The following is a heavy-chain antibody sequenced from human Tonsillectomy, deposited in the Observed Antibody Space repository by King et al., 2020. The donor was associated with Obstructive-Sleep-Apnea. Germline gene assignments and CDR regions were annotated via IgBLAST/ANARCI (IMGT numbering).Heavy chain of an antibody. J-gene: IGHJ6*02. V-gene: IGHV4-30-4*01. CDR1: GGSISSGDYF. CDR2: IYDSGNT. CDR3: ARDGGDFDYGSGTYYYDMDV. D-gene: IGHD3-10*01. Sequence: QLQESGPGLVKPSQTLSLTCTVSGGSISSGDYFWSWIRQPPGKGLEWIGDIYDSGNTYYNPSLKSRVTISRDTSKNQFSLKLTSVTAADTAVYYCARDGGDFDYGSGTYYYDMDVWGQGTTVTVSS.